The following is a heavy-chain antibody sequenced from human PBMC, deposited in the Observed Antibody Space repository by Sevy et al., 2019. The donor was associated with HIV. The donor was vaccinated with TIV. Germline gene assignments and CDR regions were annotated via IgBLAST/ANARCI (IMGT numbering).Heavy chain of an antibody. J-gene: IGHJ6*02. CDR2: IYHSGST. CDR3: ASDLILGYSGSWYSVGATPNYYGMDV. V-gene: IGHV4-38-2*01. CDR1: GYSISSGYY. Sequence: SETLSLTCAVSGYSISSGYYWGWIRQPPGKGLEWIGIIYHSGSTYYNPSLKSRVTISVDTSKNQFSLKLSSVTAADTAVYYCASDLILGYSGSWYSVGATPNYYGMDVWGQGTTVTVSS. D-gene: IGHD6-13*01.